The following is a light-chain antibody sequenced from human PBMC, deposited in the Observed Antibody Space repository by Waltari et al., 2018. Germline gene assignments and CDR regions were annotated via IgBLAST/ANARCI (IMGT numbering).Light chain of an antibody. CDR1: QSVLYSSNNKNY. CDR3: QQYYSLPT. Sequence: DIVMTQSPASLAVSLGERATINCKSSQSVLYSSNNKNYIAWYQQKPGQPPKMLIYWASTRESGVPDRFSGSGSGTDFTLTISSLQAEDVAVYYCQQYYSLPTFGGGTKVEIK. J-gene: IGKJ4*01. V-gene: IGKV4-1*01. CDR2: WAS.